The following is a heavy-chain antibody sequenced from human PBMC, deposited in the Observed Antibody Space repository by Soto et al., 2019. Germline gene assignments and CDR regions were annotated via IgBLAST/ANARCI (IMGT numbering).Heavy chain of an antibody. CDR2: ISSSSSYI. J-gene: IGHJ4*02. V-gene: IGHV3-21*01. CDR3: ASYRYSSGWAYFDY. CDR1: GFTFSSYS. D-gene: IGHD6-19*01. Sequence: EVQLVESGGGLVKPGGSLRLSCAASGFTFSSYSMNWVHQAPGKGLEWVSSISSSSSYIYYADSVKGRFTISRDNAKNSLYLQMNSLRAEDTAVYYCASYRYSSGWAYFDYWGQGTLVTVSS.